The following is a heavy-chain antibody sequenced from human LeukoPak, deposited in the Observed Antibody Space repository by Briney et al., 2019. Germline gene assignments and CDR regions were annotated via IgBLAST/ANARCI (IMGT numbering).Heavy chain of an antibody. CDR3: AIMHGYYDGTGYWVQ. J-gene: IGHJ1*01. CDR2: ISGSGGST. CDR1: GFTFSSYA. Sequence: GGSLRLSCAASGFTFSSYAMSWVRQAPGKGLEWVSAISGSGGSTYYADSVKGRFTISRDNPRNTLYMQMNSLRDEDTAVYYCAIMHGYYDGTGYWVQWGQGTLVTVSS. V-gene: IGHV3-23*01. D-gene: IGHD3-22*01.